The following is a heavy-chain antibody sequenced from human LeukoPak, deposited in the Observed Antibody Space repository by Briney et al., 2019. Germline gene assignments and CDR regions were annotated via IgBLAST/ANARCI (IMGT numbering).Heavy chain of an antibody. D-gene: IGHD2-15*01. J-gene: IGHJ4*02. V-gene: IGHV3-15*07. CDR3: TTDWVPLLGYCSGGSCSNSDY. CDR2: IKSKTDGGTT. CDR1: GFTFSNAW. Sequence: GGSLRLSCAASGFTFSNAWMNWVRQAPGKGLEWVGRIKSKTDGGTTDYAAPVKGRFTISRDDSKNTLYLQMNSLKTEDTAVYYCTTDWVPLLGYCSGGSCSNSDYWGRGTLVTVSS.